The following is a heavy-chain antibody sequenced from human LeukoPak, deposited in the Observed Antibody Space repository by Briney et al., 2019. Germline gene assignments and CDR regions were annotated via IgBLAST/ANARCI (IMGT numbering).Heavy chain of an antibody. CDR1: GFTFSHYT. D-gene: IGHD3-22*01. Sequence: GGSLRLSCVASGFTFSHYTMSWVRQAPGKGLEWVSAISGSGGSTYYADSVKGRFTISRDNSKNTLYLQMNSLRAEDTAVYYCAKDGSGYYDSSGLDYWGQGTLVTVSS. CDR2: ISGSGGST. J-gene: IGHJ4*02. CDR3: AKDGSGYYDSSGLDY. V-gene: IGHV3-23*01.